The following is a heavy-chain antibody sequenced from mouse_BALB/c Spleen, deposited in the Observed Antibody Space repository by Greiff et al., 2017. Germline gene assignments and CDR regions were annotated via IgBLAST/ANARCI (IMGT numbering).Heavy chain of an antibody. Sequence: QVQLQQSGPGLVAPSPCLSITCTASGFSLTSYGVHWVRQPPGKGLEWMGVICAGGSTNNNSALMSRLSNSKDNSKSQVYLKMNRLQTDDTAMYYGASDNYRYDPYYFDYWGQGTTLTVSS. V-gene: IGHV2-9*02. CDR2: ICAGGST. CDR3: ASDNYRYDPYYFDY. J-gene: IGHJ2*01. D-gene: IGHD2-14*01. CDR1: GFSLTSYG.